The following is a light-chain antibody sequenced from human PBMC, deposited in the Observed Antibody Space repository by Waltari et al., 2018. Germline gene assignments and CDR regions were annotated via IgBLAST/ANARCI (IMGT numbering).Light chain of an antibody. J-gene: IGLJ3*02. V-gene: IGLV2-14*01. Sequence: QSALTQPASVSGSPGQSITISCTGTNNDIGGYDYVSWYQQNPGKAPKLLVYDVGDRPAEVSIRLAGSKSGNTASLTISGLQTEDEADYYCSSYVSGSTLKMFGGGTKLTVL. CDR3: SSYVSGSTLKM. CDR2: DVG. CDR1: NNDIGGYDY.